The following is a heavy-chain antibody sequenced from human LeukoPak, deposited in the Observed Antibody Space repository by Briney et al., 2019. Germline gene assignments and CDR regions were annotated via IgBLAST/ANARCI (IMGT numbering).Heavy chain of an antibody. CDR2: INPISGDT. J-gene: IGHJ6*02. V-gene: IGHV1-2*04. CDR1: GYNLTDYY. Sequence: GASVTVSCKASGYNLTDYYIHWVRQAPGQGLEWLGRINPISGDTKYAQKFQAWVTMTRDTSISTAYLEVTRLKSDDTAVYYCARDYGSGSYYNGHYYFYYGMDVWGQGTTVIVSS. CDR3: ARDYGSGSYYNGHYYFYYGMDV. D-gene: IGHD3-10*01.